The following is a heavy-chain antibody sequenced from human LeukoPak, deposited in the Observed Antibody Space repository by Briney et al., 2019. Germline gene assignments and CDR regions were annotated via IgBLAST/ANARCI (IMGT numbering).Heavy chain of an antibody. CDR2: ISSSGSTI. CDR1: GFTFSSYE. Sequence: GGSLRLSCAASGFTFSSYEMNWVRQAPGKGLEWVSYISSSGSTIYYADSVKGRFTISRDNAKNSLYLQMNSLRAEDTAVYYCARVAVVVPAAIQNPRLDNWIDPWGQGTLVTVSS. J-gene: IGHJ5*02. V-gene: IGHV3-48*03. D-gene: IGHD2-2*01. CDR3: ARVAVVVPAAIQNPRLDNWIDP.